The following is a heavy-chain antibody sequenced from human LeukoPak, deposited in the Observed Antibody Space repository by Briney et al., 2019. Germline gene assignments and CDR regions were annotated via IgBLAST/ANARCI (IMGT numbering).Heavy chain of an antibody. Sequence: GASVKVSCKASGYTFIGYDINWVRQATGQGLEWMGWMNPNTGNTGYAQKFQGRVTMTRNTSISTASMELSSLTSEDTALYYCARGAPGSYCSGGSCPYFDYWGQGTLVSVSS. CDR1: GYTFIGYD. J-gene: IGHJ4*02. CDR3: ARGAPGSYCSGGSCPYFDY. V-gene: IGHV1-8*01. CDR2: MNPNTGNT. D-gene: IGHD2-15*01.